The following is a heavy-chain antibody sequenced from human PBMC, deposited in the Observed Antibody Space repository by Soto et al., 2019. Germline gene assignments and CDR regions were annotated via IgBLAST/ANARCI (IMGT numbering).Heavy chain of an antibody. CDR1: GFTFSNAW. V-gene: IGHV3-15*07. CDR2: IKSKTDGGTT. CDR3: TTYVDTATTGLDPWFDP. Sequence: GGSLRLSCAASGFTFSNAWMNWVRQAPGKGLEWVGRIKSKTDGGTTDYAAPVKGRFTISRDDSKNTLYLQMNSLKTEDTAVYYCTTYVDTATTGLDPWFDPWGQGTLVTVSS. D-gene: IGHD5-18*01. J-gene: IGHJ5*02.